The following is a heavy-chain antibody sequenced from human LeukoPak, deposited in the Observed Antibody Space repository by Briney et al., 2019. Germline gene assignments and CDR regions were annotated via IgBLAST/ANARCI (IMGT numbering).Heavy chain of an antibody. J-gene: IGHJ3*02. D-gene: IGHD3-22*01. Sequence: GESLKISCKGSGYSFTSYRIGWVRQMPGKGLEWMGIIYPGDSDTRYSPSFQGQVTISADKSISTAYLQWSSLKASDTAMYYCARQGSITMIDGAFDIWGQGTMVTVSS. CDR2: IYPGDSDT. CDR1: GYSFTSYR. CDR3: ARQGSITMIDGAFDI. V-gene: IGHV5-51*01.